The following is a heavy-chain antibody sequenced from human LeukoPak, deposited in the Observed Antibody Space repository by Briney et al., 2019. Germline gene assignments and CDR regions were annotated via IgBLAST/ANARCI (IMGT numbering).Heavy chain of an antibody. J-gene: IGHJ6*03. CDR1: GYSFTSYW. V-gene: IGHV5-51*01. D-gene: IGHD3-3*01. CDR2: IYPGDSDT. CDR3: ARSGYDFWSGYYGYYYYMDV. Sequence: GESLKISCKGSGYSFTSYWMGRVRQMPGKGLEWMGIIYPGDSDTRYSPSFQGQVTISADKSIRTAYLQWSSLKASDTAMYYCARSGYDFWSGYYGYYYYMDVWGKGTTVTVSS.